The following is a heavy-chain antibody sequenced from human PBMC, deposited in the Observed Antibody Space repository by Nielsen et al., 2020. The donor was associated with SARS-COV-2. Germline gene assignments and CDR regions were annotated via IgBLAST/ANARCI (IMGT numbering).Heavy chain of an antibody. Sequence: SETLSLTCSVSGGSLSSGGSSYSWIRQHPGKGLEWIGLRHYTGNTYYYPSLQSRLFISVDTSKNQFSLRLSSVTAADTAVYYCATGAGWFDPWGQGTRVTVSS. CDR2: RHYTGNT. CDR1: GGSLSSGGSS. J-gene: IGHJ5*02. D-gene: IGHD6-19*01. V-gene: IGHV4-31*03. CDR3: ATGAGWFDP.